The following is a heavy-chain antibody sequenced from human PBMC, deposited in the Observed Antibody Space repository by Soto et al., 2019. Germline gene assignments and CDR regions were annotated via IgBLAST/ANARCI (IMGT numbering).Heavy chain of an antibody. J-gene: IGHJ4*02. CDR3: ASLSAPVVY. D-gene: IGHD2-2*01. CDR1: GFPFSNYW. V-gene: IGHV3-74*03. CDR2: INSDGSRSST. Sequence: QLGGSLRLSCAASGFPFSNYWMHWIRQAPGKGLVWVSEINSDGSRSSTTYADSVKGRFTISRDNVKNTLYLQMNSLRPEDTAVYYCASLSAPVVYWGRGTLVTVSS.